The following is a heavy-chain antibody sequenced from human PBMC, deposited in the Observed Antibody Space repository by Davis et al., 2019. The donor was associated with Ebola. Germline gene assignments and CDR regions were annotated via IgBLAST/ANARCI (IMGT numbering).Heavy chain of an antibody. V-gene: IGHV1-69*06. Sequence: SVKVSCKASGGTFSSYAISWVRQAPGQGLEWMGGIIPIFGTANYAQKFQGRVTITADKSTSTAYMELSSLRSEDTAVYYCAREGYYYDSSGYHRGAFDIWGQGTMVTVSS. J-gene: IGHJ3*02. CDR1: GGTFSSYA. CDR3: AREGYYYDSSGYHRGAFDI. D-gene: IGHD3-22*01. CDR2: IIPIFGTA.